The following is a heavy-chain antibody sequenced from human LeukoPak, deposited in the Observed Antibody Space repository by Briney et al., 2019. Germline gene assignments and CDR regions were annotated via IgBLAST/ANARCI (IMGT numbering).Heavy chain of an antibody. D-gene: IGHD4-11*01. CDR2: ISWNSGSI. CDR1: RFTFDDYA. V-gene: IGHV3-9*01. CDR3: AKSLATPTQTTVTTYYYYGMDV. Sequence: GGSLRLSCAASRFTFDDYAMHWVRQAPGKGLEWVSGISWNSGSIGYADSVKGRFTISRDNAKNSLYLQMNSLRAEDTALYYCAKSLATPTQTTVTTYYYYGMDVWGQGTTVTVSS. J-gene: IGHJ6*02.